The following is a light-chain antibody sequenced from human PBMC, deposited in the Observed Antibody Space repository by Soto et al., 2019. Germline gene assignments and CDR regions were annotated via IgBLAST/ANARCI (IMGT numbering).Light chain of an antibody. V-gene: IGLV4-69*01. CDR2: LNNDGSH. CDR3: SSYTSSSTQV. J-gene: IGLJ3*02. Sequence: QPVLTQSPSASASLGASVKLTCTLSSGHSSYAIAWHQKQPGKGPRYLMDLNNDGSHTKGDGIPDRFSGSSSGADRYLIISSLQSEDEADYYCSSYTSSSTQVFGGGTKLTVL. CDR1: SGHSSYA.